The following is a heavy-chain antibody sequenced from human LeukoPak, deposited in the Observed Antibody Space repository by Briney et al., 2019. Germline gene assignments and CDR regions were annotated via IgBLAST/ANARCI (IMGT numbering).Heavy chain of an antibody. V-gene: IGHV3-23*01. J-gene: IGHJ6*02. D-gene: IGHD2-2*02. CDR1: GFTFSSYA. Sequence: GSLRLSCAASGFTFSSYAMSWVRQAPGKGLEWVSAISGSGGSTYYADSVKGRFTISRDNSKNTLYLQMNSLRAKDTAVYYCAKVLGYCSSTSCYTSYYYYGMDVWGQGTTVTVSS. CDR3: AKVLGYCSSTSCYTSYYYYGMDV. CDR2: ISGSGGST.